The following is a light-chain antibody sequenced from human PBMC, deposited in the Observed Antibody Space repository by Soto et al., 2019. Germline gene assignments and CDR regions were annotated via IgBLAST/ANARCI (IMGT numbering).Light chain of an antibody. CDR3: ETWDSNIWV. Sequence: QSVLTQSSSASASLGSSVKVTCTLSSGHSSYNIAWHQQQPGKAPRYLIKLEGSGSYNKGSGVPDRFSGSSSGADLYLTISNLQFEDEADYYCETWDSNIWVFGGGTKLTVL. V-gene: IGLV4-60*02. J-gene: IGLJ3*02. CDR2: LEGSGSY. CDR1: SGHSSYN.